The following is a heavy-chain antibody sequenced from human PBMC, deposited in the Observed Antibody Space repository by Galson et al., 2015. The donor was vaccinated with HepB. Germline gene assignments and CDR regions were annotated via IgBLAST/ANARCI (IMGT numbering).Heavy chain of an antibody. V-gene: IGHV3-30*02. J-gene: IGHJ4*02. CDR2: IRYDGSNK. Sequence: SLRLSCAASGFTFSSYGMHWVRQAPGKGLEWVAFIRYDGSNKYYADSVKGRFTISRDSSKNTLYLQMNSLRAEDTAVYHCAKDDDEIVGATMDYWDQGTLVTVSS. CDR1: GFTFSSYG. CDR3: AKDDDEIVGATMDY. D-gene: IGHD1-26*01.